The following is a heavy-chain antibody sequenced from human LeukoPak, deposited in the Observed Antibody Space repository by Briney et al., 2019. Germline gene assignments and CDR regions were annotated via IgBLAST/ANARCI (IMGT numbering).Heavy chain of an antibody. Sequence: GGSLRLSCAASGFTFSSYEMNWVRQAPGKGLEWVSYISSSGSIRYYADSVKGRFTISRDNAKNSLYLQMNSLRVEDTAVYYCAREGVYRTFYYWGQGTLVTVPS. CDR2: ISSSGSIR. D-gene: IGHD1/OR15-1a*01. CDR3: AREGVYRTFYY. V-gene: IGHV3-48*03. J-gene: IGHJ4*02. CDR1: GFTFSSYE.